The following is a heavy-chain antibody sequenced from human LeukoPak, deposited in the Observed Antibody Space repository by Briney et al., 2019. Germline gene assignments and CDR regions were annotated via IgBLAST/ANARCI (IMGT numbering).Heavy chain of an antibody. CDR3: ARAAYGSGGYDNPGWFDP. CDR1: GGSISSGGYC. Sequence: PSQTLSLTCTVSGGSISSGGYCWSWIRQAPGKALEWIGYIHQSGTTYYSPSLESRVTISADRSMDQFSLEVTSVTAADTAVYYCARAAYGSGGYDNPGWFDPWGQGTLVTVSS. D-gene: IGHD3-10*01. CDR2: IHQSGTT. J-gene: IGHJ5*02. V-gene: IGHV4-30-2*01.